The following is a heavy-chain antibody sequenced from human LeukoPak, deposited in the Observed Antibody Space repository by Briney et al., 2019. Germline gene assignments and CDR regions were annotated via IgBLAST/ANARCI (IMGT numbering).Heavy chain of an antibody. CDR1: GFTFRNYW. CDR3: ASASSHRIAAGGDY. V-gene: IGHV3-74*01. Sequence: GGSLRLSCAASGFTFRNYWMHWVRQAPGKGLVWVSRINSDGSSRNYADSVKGRFTISRDDAKNTLYLQMNSLRAEDTAVYYCASASSHRIAAGGDYWGQGTLVTVSS. CDR2: INSDGSSR. D-gene: IGHD6-13*01. J-gene: IGHJ4*02.